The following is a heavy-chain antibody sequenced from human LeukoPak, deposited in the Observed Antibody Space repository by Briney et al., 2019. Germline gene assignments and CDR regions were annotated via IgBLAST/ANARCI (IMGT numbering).Heavy chain of an antibody. CDR2: IYYSGST. D-gene: IGHD2-2*02. J-gene: IGHJ6*03. CDR3: ARNSPGYCSSTSCYTAGFYYYYYMDV. Sequence: SETLSLTCTVSGGSISSSSYYWGWIRQPPGEGLEWIGSIYYSGSTYYDQSLKSRVTISVDTSKNQISLKLSSVTAADTAVYYCARNSPGYCSSTSCYTAGFYYYYYMDVWGKGTTVTVSS. CDR1: GGSISSSSYY. V-gene: IGHV4-39*07.